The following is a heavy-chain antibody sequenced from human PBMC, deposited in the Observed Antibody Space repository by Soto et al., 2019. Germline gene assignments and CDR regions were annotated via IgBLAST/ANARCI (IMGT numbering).Heavy chain of an antibody. CDR2: IYYSGST. J-gene: IGHJ4*02. CDR3: ARHPYCDFWSGPGEIDY. Sequence: QLQLQESGPGLVKPSETLSLTCTVSGGSISSSSYYWGWIRQPPGKGLEWIGSIYYSGSTYYNPSLKSRVTISVDTSKSQFSLKLSSVTAADTAVYYCARHPYCDFWSGPGEIDYWGQGTLVTVSS. D-gene: IGHD3-3*01. V-gene: IGHV4-39*01. CDR1: GGSISSSSYY.